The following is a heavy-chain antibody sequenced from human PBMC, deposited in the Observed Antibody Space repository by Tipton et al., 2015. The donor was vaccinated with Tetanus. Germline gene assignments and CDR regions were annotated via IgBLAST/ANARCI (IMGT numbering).Heavy chain of an antibody. V-gene: IGHV1-69*01. D-gene: IGHD3-10*01. CDR1: GGTFSRYT. Sequence: QLVQSGAEVKKPGSSVKVSCKASGGTFSRYTISWVRQAPGQGLEWVGGINPLFGTANYAQKFQGRVTITADEPTSTVYMAVRSLTPEDTAVYYCAREGVRLAANPFDYWGQGTLVTVSS. J-gene: IGHJ4*02. CDR2: INPLFGTA. CDR3: AREGVRLAANPFDY.